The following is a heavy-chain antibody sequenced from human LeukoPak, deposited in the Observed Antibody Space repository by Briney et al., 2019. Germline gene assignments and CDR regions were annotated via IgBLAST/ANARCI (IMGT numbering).Heavy chain of an antibody. V-gene: IGHV3-23*01. CDR3: AKDQHPYCSGGSCYSFDY. Sequence: PGGSLRLSCAASGFTFSTYAMSWVRQAPGKGLEWVSGISGSGGRTYYADSVKGRFIISRDNSKNTLYLQMYSLRAEDTAVYYCAKDQHPYCSGGSCYSFDYWGQGTLVTVSS. J-gene: IGHJ4*02. D-gene: IGHD2-15*01. CDR1: GFTFSTYA. CDR2: ISGSGGRT.